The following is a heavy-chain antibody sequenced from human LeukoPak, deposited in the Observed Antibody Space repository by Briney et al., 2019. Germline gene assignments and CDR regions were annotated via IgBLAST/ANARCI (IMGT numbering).Heavy chain of an antibody. Sequence: GGSLRLSCAASGFTFSSYSMNWVRQAPGKGLEWVSYISSSSSTIYYADSVKGRFTISRDNSKNTLNLQMNSLRAEDTAVYYCANSRRSGYWYFDLWGRGTLVTVSS. CDR3: ANSRRSGYWYFDL. CDR1: GFTFSSYS. V-gene: IGHV3-48*01. J-gene: IGHJ2*01. CDR2: ISSSSSTI. D-gene: IGHD3-22*01.